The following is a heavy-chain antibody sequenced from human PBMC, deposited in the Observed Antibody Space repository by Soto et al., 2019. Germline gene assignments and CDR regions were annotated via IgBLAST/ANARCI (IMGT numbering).Heavy chain of an antibody. D-gene: IGHD1-1*01. CDR3: ARAPIPNWNYYGMDV. Sequence: LSLTCTVSGGSISSGGHYWSWIRQHPGKGLEWVGDIYYDGNTYYSPSLKSRIAMSIDTSKNQFSLRLNAVTAADTAVYYCARAPIPNWNYYGMDVWGQGTTVTVSS. CDR2: IYYDGNT. CDR1: GGSISSGGHY. J-gene: IGHJ6*02. V-gene: IGHV4-31*03.